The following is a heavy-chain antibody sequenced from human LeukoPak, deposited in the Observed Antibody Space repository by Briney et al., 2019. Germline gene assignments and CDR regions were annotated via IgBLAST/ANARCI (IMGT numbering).Heavy chain of an antibody. CDR2: IKQDGSEK. CDR3: TRDQD. Sequence: GGSLRLSCVASGFTFSSYWMSWVRQAPGKGLEWVANIKQDGSEKYYVDSVRGRFTISTDNAKNLLYLQMNGLRVEDTAVYYCTRDQDWGQGTLVTVSS. CDR1: GFTFSSYW. J-gene: IGHJ4*02. V-gene: IGHV3-7*01.